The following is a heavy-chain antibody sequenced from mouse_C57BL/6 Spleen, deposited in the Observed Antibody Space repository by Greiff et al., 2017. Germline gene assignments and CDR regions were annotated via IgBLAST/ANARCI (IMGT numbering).Heavy chain of an antibody. V-gene: IGHV1-18*01. CDR1: GYTFTDYN. J-gene: IGHJ3*01. Sequence: EVKLMESGPELVKPGASVKIPCKASGYTFTDYNMDWVKQSHGKSLEWIGDINPNNGGTIYNQKFKGKATLTVDKSSSTAYMELRSLTSEDTAVYYCARWNYQGSPFAYWGQGTLVTVSA. CDR2: INPNNGGT. CDR3: ARWNYQGSPFAY.